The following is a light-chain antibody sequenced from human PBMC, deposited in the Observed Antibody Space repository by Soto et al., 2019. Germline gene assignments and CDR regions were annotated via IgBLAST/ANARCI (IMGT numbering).Light chain of an antibody. Sequence: EIVMTQSPATLSVSPGERATLSCWASQSISSSLAWYQLKPGQAPRLLIYGASTRATGIPSRFSGSGSGTDFTLTISSLQSEDFAVYYCQQYNDWRYTFGQGTKLEIK. V-gene: IGKV3-15*01. CDR3: QQYNDWRYT. CDR2: GAS. J-gene: IGKJ2*01. CDR1: QSISSS.